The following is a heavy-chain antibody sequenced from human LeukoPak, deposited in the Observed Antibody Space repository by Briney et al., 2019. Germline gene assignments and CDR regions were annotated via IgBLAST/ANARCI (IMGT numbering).Heavy chain of an antibody. D-gene: IGHD6-13*01. Sequence: GGSLRLSCAASGFSFSTYTMHWVRQAPGKGLDWVPYISSSSSTIYYADSVKGRFTISTDNANNSLYLQMNSLRDEDTAVYYCARARRYRSSWYHDYWGQGSLVTVSS. CDR2: ISSSSSTI. V-gene: IGHV3-48*02. CDR1: GFSFSTYT. J-gene: IGHJ4*02. CDR3: ARARRYRSSWYHDY.